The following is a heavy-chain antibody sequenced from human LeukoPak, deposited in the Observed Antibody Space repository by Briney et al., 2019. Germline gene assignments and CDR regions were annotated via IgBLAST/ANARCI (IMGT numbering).Heavy chain of an antibody. V-gene: IGHV1-69*04. CDR1: GGTFSSYA. CDR3: ASRHYYDSSGYYARRNDAFDI. J-gene: IGHJ3*02. D-gene: IGHD3-22*01. CDR2: IIPIFGIA. Sequence: LVKVSCKASGGTFSSYAISWVRQAPGQGLEWMGRIIPIFGIANYAQKFQGRVTITADKSTSTAYMELSSLRSEDTAVYYCASRHYYDSSGYYARRNDAFDIWGQGTMVTVSS.